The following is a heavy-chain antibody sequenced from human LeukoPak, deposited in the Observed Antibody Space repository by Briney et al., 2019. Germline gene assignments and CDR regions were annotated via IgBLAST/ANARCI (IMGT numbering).Heavy chain of an antibody. D-gene: IGHD6-13*01. J-gene: IGHJ4*02. CDR2: IIPIFGTA. CDR1: GGTFSSYA. Sequence: SVTLRCKASGGTFSSYAISWVRQAPGQGLEWMGRIIPIFGTANYAQKFQGRITITADKSTSTAYMELSSLRSEDTAVYYCASPPYSSSWGYFDYWGQGTLVTVSS. CDR3: ASPPYSSSWGYFDY. V-gene: IGHV1-69*06.